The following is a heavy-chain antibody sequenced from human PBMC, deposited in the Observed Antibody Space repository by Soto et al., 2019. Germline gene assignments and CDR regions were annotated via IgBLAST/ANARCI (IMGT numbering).Heavy chain of an antibody. Sequence: GWSLRLSCAASAFTFTRYSMNWVRQAPGKGLEWVSSISSTTNYIYYGDSMKGRFTISRDNGKNSLYLEIHSLRAEDTAVYYCARESEDLTSNFDYWGQGTLVTVSS. V-gene: IGHV3-21*06. CDR2: ISSTTNYI. CDR3: ARESEDLTSNFDY. CDR1: AFTFTRYS. J-gene: IGHJ4*02.